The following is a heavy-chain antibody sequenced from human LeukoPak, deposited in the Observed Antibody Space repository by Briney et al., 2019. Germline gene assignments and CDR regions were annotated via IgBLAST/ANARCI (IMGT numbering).Heavy chain of an antibody. J-gene: IGHJ6*03. Sequence: GGSLRLSCAASGFTSSSYGIHWVRQAPGKGLEWVAFIQYDGSNKYHADSVKGRFTISRDNSKNTVYLQMNSLRAEDTAVYFCAKEYGYDYNYFYSMDVWGKGTTVTISS. CDR1: GFTSSSYG. V-gene: IGHV3-30*02. D-gene: IGHD1-1*01. CDR3: AKEYGYDYNYFYSMDV. CDR2: IQYDGSNK.